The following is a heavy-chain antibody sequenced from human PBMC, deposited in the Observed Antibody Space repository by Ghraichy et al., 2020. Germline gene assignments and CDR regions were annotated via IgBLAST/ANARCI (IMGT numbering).Heavy chain of an antibody. CDR1: GDSISSYY. Sequence: ETLSLTCTVSGDSISSYYWSWIRQSPGKGLEWIGYIYYSGSTNYNPSLKSRVTISVDTSKNQFSLKLSSVTAADTAVYYCAREGYCSGGSCYSGWFDPWGQGTLVTVSS. D-gene: IGHD2-15*01. CDR3: AREGYCSGGSCYSGWFDP. CDR2: IYYSGST. J-gene: IGHJ5*02. V-gene: IGHV4-59*01.